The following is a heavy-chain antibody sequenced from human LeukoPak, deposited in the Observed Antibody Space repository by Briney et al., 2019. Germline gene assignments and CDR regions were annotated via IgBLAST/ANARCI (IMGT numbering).Heavy chain of an antibody. CDR3: AREIAPGLHQYYYYGMDV. Sequence: PGGSLRLSCAASGFTFDDYAMPWVRQAPGKGLEWVSGISWNSGSIGYADSVKGRFTISRDNAKNSLYLQMNSLRAEDTAVYYCAREIAPGLHQYYYYGMDVWGQGTTVTVSS. CDR1: GFTFDDYA. J-gene: IGHJ6*02. D-gene: IGHD2-15*01. V-gene: IGHV3-9*01. CDR2: ISWNSGSI.